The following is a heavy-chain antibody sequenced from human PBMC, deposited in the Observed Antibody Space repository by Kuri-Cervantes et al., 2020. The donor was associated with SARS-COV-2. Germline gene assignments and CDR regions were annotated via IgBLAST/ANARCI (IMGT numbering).Heavy chain of an antibody. CDR2: IYSGGST. CDR3: ARDPSAVTPVY. V-gene: IGHV3-66*01. Sequence: GESLKISCAASGFTVSSNYMSWVRQAPGKGLEWVSVIYSGGSTYYADSVKGRFTISRDNSKNTLYLQMNSLRDEDTAVYYCARDPSAVTPVYWGQGTLVTVSS. J-gene: IGHJ4*02. CDR1: GFTVSSNY. D-gene: IGHD4-17*01.